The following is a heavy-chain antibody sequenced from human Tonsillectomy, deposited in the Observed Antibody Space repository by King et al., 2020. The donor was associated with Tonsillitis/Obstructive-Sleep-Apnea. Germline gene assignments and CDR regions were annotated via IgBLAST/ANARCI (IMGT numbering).Heavy chain of an antibody. Sequence: VQLVQSGAEVKKPGASVKVSCKASGYSFSNYAIHWVRQAPGQSLEWMGWVLAGNGNTRYSQNFQGRVTITRDTSASTVYMELSSLKSDDTALYYCARVRVLQWFGESPPDFDYWGQGTLVTDSS. J-gene: IGHJ4*02. CDR1: GYSFSNYA. CDR3: ARVRVLQWFGESPPDFDY. V-gene: IGHV1-3*01. CDR2: VLAGNGNT. D-gene: IGHD3-10*01.